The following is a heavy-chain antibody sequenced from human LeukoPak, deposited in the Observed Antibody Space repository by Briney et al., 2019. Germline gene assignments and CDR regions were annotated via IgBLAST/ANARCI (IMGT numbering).Heavy chain of an antibody. V-gene: IGHV4-31*03. J-gene: IGHJ4*02. CDR3: ARGIGDYDFWSGYRYYFDY. CDR2: IYYSGST. D-gene: IGHD3-3*01. Sequence: SETLSLTCTVSGGSISSSSYYWSWIRQHPGKGLEWIGYIYYSGSTYYNPSLKSRVTISVDTSKNQFSLKLSSVTAADTAVYYCARGIGDYDFWSGYRYYFDYWGQGTLVTVSS. CDR1: GGSISSSSYY.